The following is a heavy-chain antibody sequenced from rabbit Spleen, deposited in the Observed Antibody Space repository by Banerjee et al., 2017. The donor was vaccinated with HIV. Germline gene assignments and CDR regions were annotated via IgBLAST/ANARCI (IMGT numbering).Heavy chain of an antibody. CDR3: ARDTSSSFSSYGMDL. D-gene: IGHD1-1*01. Sequence: QEQLVESGGGLVQPTGSLTLTCKASGFSFGDRDVMCWVRQAPGKGLEWIACINAATGKGVYATWAKGRFTISRTSSTTVTLQMTSLTAADTATYFCARDTSSSFSSYGMDLWGPGTLVTVS. CDR1: GFSFGDRDV. J-gene: IGHJ6*01. CDR2: INAATGKG. V-gene: IGHV1S45*01.